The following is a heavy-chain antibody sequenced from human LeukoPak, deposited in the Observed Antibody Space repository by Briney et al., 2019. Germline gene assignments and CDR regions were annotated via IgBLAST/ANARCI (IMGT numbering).Heavy chain of an antibody. Sequence: GGSLRLSCAASGFTFSDYYMSWIRQAPGKGLEWVSYISSSGSTIYYADSVKGRFTISRDNAKNSLYLQMNSLRAEDTAVYYCARDRTAQYSSSRHDDAFDIWGQGTMVTVSS. CDR1: GFTFSDYY. J-gene: IGHJ3*02. V-gene: IGHV3-11*04. D-gene: IGHD6-13*01. CDR3: ARDRTAQYSSSRHDDAFDI. CDR2: ISSSGSTI.